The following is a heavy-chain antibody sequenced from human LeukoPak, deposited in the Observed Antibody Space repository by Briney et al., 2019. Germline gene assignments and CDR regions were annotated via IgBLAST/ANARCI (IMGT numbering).Heavy chain of an antibody. J-gene: IGHJ4*02. CDR2: IYYSGST. CDR1: GGSISSSSYY. V-gene: IGHV4-39*01. Sequence: SETLSLTCTVSGGSISSSSYYWGWIRQPPGKGLEWIGSIYYSGSTYYNPSLKSRVTISVDTSKNQFSLKLSSVTAADTAVYYCARHGRYIAVAGTQVVDYWGQGALVTVSS. D-gene: IGHD6-19*01. CDR3: ARHGRYIAVAGTQVVDY.